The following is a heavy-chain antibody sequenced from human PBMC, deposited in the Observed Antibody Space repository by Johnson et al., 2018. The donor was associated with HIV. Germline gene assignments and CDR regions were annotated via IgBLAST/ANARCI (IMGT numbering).Heavy chain of an antibody. Sequence: VQLVESGGGSVQPGGSLRLSCVASGFTVSSNYMSWVRQAPGKGLEWVSGISWNSGSIGYADSVKGRFTISRANAKNSLYLQMNSLRAEDTAVYYCAREGGIAAAGTDAFDIWGQGTMVTVSS. CDR1: GFTVSSNY. J-gene: IGHJ3*02. CDR3: AREGGIAAAGTDAFDI. V-gene: IGHV3-48*04. CDR2: ISWNSGSI. D-gene: IGHD6-13*01.